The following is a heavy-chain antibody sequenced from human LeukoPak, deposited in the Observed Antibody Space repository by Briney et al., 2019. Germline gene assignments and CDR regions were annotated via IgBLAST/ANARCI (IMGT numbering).Heavy chain of an antibody. D-gene: IGHD3-3*01. CDR3: ARAYFWSGYYTGIYYMDV. V-gene: IGHV1-2*02. Sequence: ASVKVSCKASGYTFTGYYMHWVRQAPGQGLGWMGWINPNRGGTNYAQKFQGRGTMTRDTSISTAYMELSRLRSDDTAVYYCARAYFWSGYYTGIYYMDVWGKGTTVTVSS. CDR1: GYTFTGYY. CDR2: INPNRGGT. J-gene: IGHJ6*03.